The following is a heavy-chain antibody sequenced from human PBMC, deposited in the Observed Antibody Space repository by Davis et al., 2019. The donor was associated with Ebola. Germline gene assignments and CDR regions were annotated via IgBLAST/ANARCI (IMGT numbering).Heavy chain of an antibody. V-gene: IGHV1-18*04. CDR3: VRNVGLTTADLSDY. Sequence: ASVKVSCKASGYTVSRYGINWVRQAPGQGLEWLGWISAYDGNTNYARKVQGRVTMTTDTSTNTAYLELGSLRSADTAVYYCVRNVGLTTADLSDYWGQGTLVTVSS. CDR1: GYTVSRYG. CDR2: ISAYDGNT. J-gene: IGHJ4*02. D-gene: IGHD1/OR15-1a*01.